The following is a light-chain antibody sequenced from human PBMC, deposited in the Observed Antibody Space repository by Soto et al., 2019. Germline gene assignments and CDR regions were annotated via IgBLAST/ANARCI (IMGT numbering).Light chain of an antibody. CDR2: GVN. CDR3: SSYVGNNNLV. V-gene: IGLV2-8*01. J-gene: IGLJ3*02. Sequence: QSALTQPPSASGSPGQSVTISCTGTSSDVGGYNFVSWYQQHPGKAPKLVIYGVNNRPSGVPDRLSGSKSGNTASLTVSGLQAEDEADYYCSSYVGNNNLVFGGGTKLTVL. CDR1: SSDVGGYNF.